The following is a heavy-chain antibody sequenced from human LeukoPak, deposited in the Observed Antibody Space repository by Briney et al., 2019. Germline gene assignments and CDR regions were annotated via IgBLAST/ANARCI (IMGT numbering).Heavy chain of an antibody. V-gene: IGHV1-18*01. J-gene: IGHJ3*02. CDR3: ARPSGVWFGGSNAFDI. CDR1: GYTFTSYG. Sequence: ASVKVSCKASGYTFTSYGISWVRQAPGQGLEWMGWISAYNGNTNYAQKLQGRVTMTTDTSTSTAYMELRSLRSDDTAVYYCARPSGVWFGGSNAFDIWGQGTMVTVSS. D-gene: IGHD3-10*01. CDR2: ISAYNGNT.